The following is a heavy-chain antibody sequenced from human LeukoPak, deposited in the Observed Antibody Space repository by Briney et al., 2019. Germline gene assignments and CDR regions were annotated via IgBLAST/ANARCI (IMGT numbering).Heavy chain of an antibody. CDR2: IYYSGDT. V-gene: IGHV4-59*08. CDR1: RGSISGYS. CDR3: ARLESPGWFDP. D-gene: IGHD3-3*01. J-gene: IGHJ5*02. Sequence: SETLSLTCTVSRGSISGYSWSWIRQSPGGGLEWIGYIYYSGDTAYNPSLRSRVTLSVDASKNQFSLMLTSVTAADTAVYYCARLESPGWFDPWGQGTLVTVSS.